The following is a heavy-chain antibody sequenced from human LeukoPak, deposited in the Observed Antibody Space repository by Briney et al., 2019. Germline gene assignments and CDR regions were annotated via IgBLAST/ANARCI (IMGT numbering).Heavy chain of an antibody. CDR3: ARSYSSSWSWFDP. J-gene: IGHJ5*02. CDR2: INHSGST. D-gene: IGHD6-13*01. Sequence: PSETLSLTCAVYGGSFSGSYWSWIRQPPGKGLEWIGEINHSGSTNYNPSLKSRVTISVDTSKNQFSLKLSSVTAADTAVYYCARSYSSSWSWFDPWGQGTLVTVSS. V-gene: IGHV4-34*01. CDR1: GGSFSGSY.